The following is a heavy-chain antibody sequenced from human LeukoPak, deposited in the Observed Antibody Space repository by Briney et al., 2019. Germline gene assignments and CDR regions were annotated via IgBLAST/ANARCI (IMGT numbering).Heavy chain of an antibody. Sequence: SETLSLTCTVSGGSISSGSYYWGWIRQPPGKGLEWIGSMYYSGSTDYNPSLKSRVTISVDTSKNQFYLKLSSVTAADTAVYYCARHYYISSGYFLYYFDYWGQGTLVTVSS. J-gene: IGHJ4*02. CDR2: MYYSGST. CDR3: ARHYYISSGYFLYYFDY. D-gene: IGHD3-22*01. CDR1: GGSISSGSYY. V-gene: IGHV4-39*01.